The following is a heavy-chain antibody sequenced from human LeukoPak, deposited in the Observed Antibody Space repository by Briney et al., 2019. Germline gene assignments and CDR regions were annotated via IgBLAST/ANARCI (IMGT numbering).Heavy chain of an antibody. D-gene: IGHD3-3*01. V-gene: IGHV1-18*01. Sequence: ASVKVSCKASGYTFTSYGISWVRQAPGQGLEWMGWISAYNGNTNYAQKLQGRVTMTTDTSTSTAYMELRSLRSDDTAVYYCARMDYDFDFFYFDYWGQGTLVTVSS. CDR3: ARMDYDFDFFYFDY. CDR2: ISAYNGNT. J-gene: IGHJ4*02. CDR1: GYTFTSYG.